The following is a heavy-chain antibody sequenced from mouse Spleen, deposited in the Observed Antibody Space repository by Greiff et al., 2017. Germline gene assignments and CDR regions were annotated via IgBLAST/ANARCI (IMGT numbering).Heavy chain of an antibody. CDR1: GYTFTSYW. V-gene: IGHV1-59*01. Sequence: VQLQQPGAELVRPGTSVKLSCKASGYTFTSYWMHWVKQRPGQGLEWIGVIDPSDSYTNYNQKFKGKATLTVDTSSSTAYMQLSSLTSEDSAVYYCARTSRYGYDFDVWGAGTTVTVSS. CDR3: ARTSRYGYDFDV. D-gene: IGHD1-2*01. J-gene: IGHJ1*01. CDR2: IDPSDSYT.